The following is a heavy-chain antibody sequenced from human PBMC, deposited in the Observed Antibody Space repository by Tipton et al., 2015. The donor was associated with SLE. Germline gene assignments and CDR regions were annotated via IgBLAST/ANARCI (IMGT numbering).Heavy chain of an antibody. CDR2: ISYGGGT. D-gene: IGHD3-9*01. CDR3: ARDHRVNFDWILLDY. V-gene: IGHV4-59*11. CDR1: GGSISSHY. J-gene: IGHJ4*02. Sequence: TLSLTCSVSGGSISSHYWIWIRQPPGKGLEWIGYISYGGGTNYNPSLKSRVTISVDMAKNQFSLKLTSVTAADTAVYYCARDHRVNFDWILLDYWGQGALVSVSS.